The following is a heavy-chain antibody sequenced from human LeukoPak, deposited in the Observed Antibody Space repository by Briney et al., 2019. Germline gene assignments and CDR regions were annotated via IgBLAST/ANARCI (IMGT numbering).Heavy chain of an antibody. Sequence: GASVKVSCKASGYTFTSYAMNWVRQAPGQGLEWMGWINANTGNPTYAQGFTGRFVFSLDTSVSTAYLQISSLKAEDTAVYYCARAPIPVYYYYGMDVWGQGTTVTVSS. CDR2: INANTGNP. J-gene: IGHJ6*02. V-gene: IGHV7-4-1*02. CDR1: GYTFTSYA. CDR3: ARAPIPVYYYYGMDV.